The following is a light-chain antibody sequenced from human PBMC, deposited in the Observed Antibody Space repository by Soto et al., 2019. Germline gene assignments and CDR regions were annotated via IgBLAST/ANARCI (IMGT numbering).Light chain of an antibody. CDR2: DAS. Sequence: EIVMTQSPATLSVSPGERATLSCRASQSVSSNLAWYQQKPGQAPRLLIYDASTRATGIPARFSGSGSGTDFTLTICSLQSEDFAVYYCQQYNNWPPLTFGGGTKVEIK. CDR1: QSVSSN. J-gene: IGKJ4*01. V-gene: IGKV3-15*01. CDR3: QQYNNWPPLT.